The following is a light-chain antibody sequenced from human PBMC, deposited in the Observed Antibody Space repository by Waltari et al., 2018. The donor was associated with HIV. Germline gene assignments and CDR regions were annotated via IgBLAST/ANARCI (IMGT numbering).Light chain of an antibody. CDR1: QSVGSL. V-gene: IGKV3-11*01. CDR3: QQRSSWPLT. CDR2: DAS. Sequence: EIVLTQSPATLSLSPGERATLSCGASQSVGSLIAWDQQKPGQAPRLPIYDASNRATGIPARFSGSGSGTDFTLTISSLEPEDFAVYYCQQRSSWPLTFGGGTKVEIK. J-gene: IGKJ4*01.